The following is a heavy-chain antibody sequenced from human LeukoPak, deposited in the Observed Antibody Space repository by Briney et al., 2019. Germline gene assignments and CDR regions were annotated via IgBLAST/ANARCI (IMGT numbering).Heavy chain of an antibody. CDR2: INPNSGGT. Sequence: ASVKVSCKASGYTFSDYYLHWVRQAPGQGLEWVGWINPNSGGTNFAQKFRGRVTMTRDTSITTAYMELTRLKSDDTAVYYCARGGVRTAASSLGYWGQETLVTVSS. D-gene: IGHD6-13*01. V-gene: IGHV1-2*02. CDR3: ARGGVRTAASSLGY. J-gene: IGHJ4*01. CDR1: GYTFSDYY.